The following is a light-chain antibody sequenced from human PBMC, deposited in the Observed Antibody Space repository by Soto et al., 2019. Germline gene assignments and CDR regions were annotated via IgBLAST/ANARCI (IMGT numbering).Light chain of an antibody. Sequence: EIVLTQSPATLSFSPGERATLSCRASQSVSSYLAWYQQKPGQAPRLLIYDASNRATGIPARFSGSGSGTDFTLTTSSLEPEDFGVYYCQQRSNWPPTFGPGTKVDIK. CDR1: QSVSSY. V-gene: IGKV3-11*01. CDR3: QQRSNWPPT. J-gene: IGKJ3*01. CDR2: DAS.